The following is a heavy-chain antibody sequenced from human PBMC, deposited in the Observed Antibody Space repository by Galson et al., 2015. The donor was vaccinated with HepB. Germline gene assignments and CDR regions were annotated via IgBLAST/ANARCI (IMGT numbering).Heavy chain of an antibody. J-gene: IGHJ4*02. Sequence: SVKVSCKASGYSFTNYGITWVRQAPGQGLEWMGWISPYNGNTNYAQNLQGRVTMTADTSTTTAFMELRSLKSDDTAVYYCAREEGVAVGTDTLDFWGQGTLLTVSS. CDR3: AREEGVAVGTDTLDF. CDR2: ISPYNGNT. D-gene: IGHD6-13*01. CDR1: GYSFTNYG. V-gene: IGHV1-18*01.